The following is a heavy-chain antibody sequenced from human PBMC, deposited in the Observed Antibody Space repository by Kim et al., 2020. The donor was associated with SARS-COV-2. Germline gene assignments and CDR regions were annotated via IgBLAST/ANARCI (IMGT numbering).Heavy chain of an antibody. CDR3: ARVPTVAGTGYFDY. V-gene: IGHV3-7*03. Sequence: VASVKGRFTISRDNAKNSLYLQMNSLRAEDTAVYYCARVPTVAGTGYFDYWGQGTLVTVSS. D-gene: IGHD6-19*01. J-gene: IGHJ4*02.